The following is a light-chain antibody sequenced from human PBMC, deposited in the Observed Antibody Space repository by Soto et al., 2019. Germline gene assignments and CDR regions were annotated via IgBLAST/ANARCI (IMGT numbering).Light chain of an antibody. J-gene: IGKJ1*01. CDR1: QSVSSS. Sequence: EVVMTQSPDTLSVSPGERATLSCRASQSVSSSLAWYQQKPGQAPRLLIYGASTRATGVPARFSGSGSGTEFTVTISSLHSEDVAVYYWQHFHNWPPWTFGQGTRVEIK. CDR2: GAS. CDR3: QHFHNWPPWT. V-gene: IGKV3-15*01.